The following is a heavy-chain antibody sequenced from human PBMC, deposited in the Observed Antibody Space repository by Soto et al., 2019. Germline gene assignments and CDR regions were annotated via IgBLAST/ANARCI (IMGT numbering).Heavy chain of an antibody. CDR2: IWYDGSKE. D-gene: IGHD6-19*01. J-gene: IGHJ4*02. CDR3: ASWMGFNSGWYNY. CDR1: GFTFSGHG. V-gene: IGHV3-33*01. Sequence: SLRLSCAASGFTFSGHGMHGVRQAPGKGLEWVTFIWYDGSKEYYTESVRGRFTISRDNSKNTLYLQMNSLRAEDTAVYYCASWMGFNSGWYNYWGQGTLVTVSS.